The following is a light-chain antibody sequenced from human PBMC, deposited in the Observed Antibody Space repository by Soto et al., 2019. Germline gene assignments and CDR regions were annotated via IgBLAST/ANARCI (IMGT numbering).Light chain of an antibody. CDR1: QSVSSNH. Sequence: EIVVTQSPSTLSLSPGERATLSCRASQSVSSNHLAWYQQKPGQAPRLLIFASTGRPTVIPDRFTGSGSGTDFTLTISRLEPEDFAMYYCQQYGSSPYTFVQGTKVEIK. CDR2: AST. CDR3: QQYGSSPYT. V-gene: IGKV3-20*01. J-gene: IGKJ2*01.